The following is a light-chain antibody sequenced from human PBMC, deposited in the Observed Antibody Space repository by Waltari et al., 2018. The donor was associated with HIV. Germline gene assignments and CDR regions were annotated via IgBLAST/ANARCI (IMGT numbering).Light chain of an antibody. CDR2: GAS. Sequence: EIVLTQSPDTLSLSPGERAALSCRASQSINNNYLAWFQQKPGQAPRLLIYGASSRATGLPDRFGGSGSGTDFTLTISRLEPEDFAIYYCQQYGSSPFTFGPGTRVDIK. J-gene: IGKJ3*01. V-gene: IGKV3-20*01. CDR3: QQYGSSPFT. CDR1: QSINNNY.